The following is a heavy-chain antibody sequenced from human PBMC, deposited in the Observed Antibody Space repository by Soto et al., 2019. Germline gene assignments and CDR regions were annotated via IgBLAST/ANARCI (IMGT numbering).Heavy chain of an antibody. CDR3: ARGRREVVRPRKYYYYYMDV. J-gene: IGHJ6*03. D-gene: IGHD2-15*01. CDR2: MNPNSGNT. CDR1: GYTFTSYD. Sequence: QVQLVQSGAEVKKPGASVKVSCKASGYTFTSYDINWVRQATGQGLEWMGWMNPNSGNTGYAQKFQGRVTMTRNTSISTAYMELSSPRSEDTAVYYCARGRREVVRPRKYYYYYMDVWGKGTTVTVSS. V-gene: IGHV1-8*01.